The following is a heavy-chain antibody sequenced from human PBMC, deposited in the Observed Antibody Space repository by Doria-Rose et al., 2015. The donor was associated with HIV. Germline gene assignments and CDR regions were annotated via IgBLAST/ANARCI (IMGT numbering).Heavy chain of an antibody. CDR2: IDSSGGTT. Sequence: YYIHWVRQAPGQGLAWMGIIDSSGGTTNYAQKFQGRVTMTSDTSTSTVYMDLSSLGSEDTAVYYCARALMFSSSWYIDYWGQGTLVTVSS. CDR3: ARALMFSSSWYIDY. V-gene: IGHV1-46*01. CDR1: YY. D-gene: IGHD6-13*01. J-gene: IGHJ4*02.